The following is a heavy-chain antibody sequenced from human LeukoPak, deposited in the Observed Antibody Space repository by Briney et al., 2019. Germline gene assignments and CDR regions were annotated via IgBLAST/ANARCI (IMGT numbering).Heavy chain of an antibody. D-gene: IGHD4-11*01. J-gene: IGHJ1*01. CDR3: ATYSTRNAREFQS. V-gene: IGHV3-11*04. Sequence: SGGSLRLSCAASGFTFSDYYMSWIRQAPGKGLEWVSYISSSGSTIYYADSVKGRFTISRDNAKNSLYLQMNSLRAEDTAVYYCATYSTRNAREFQSWGQGTLVTVSS. CDR2: ISSSGSTI. CDR1: GFTFSDYY.